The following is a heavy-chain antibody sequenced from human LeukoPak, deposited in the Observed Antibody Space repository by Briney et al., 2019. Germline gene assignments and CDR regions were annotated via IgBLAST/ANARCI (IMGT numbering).Heavy chain of an antibody. D-gene: IGHD1-26*01. CDR2: MSGRSSTI. V-gene: IGHV3-48*01. CDR3: ARDRIKSGSYYFDY. CDR1: AFTFSDYS. J-gene: IGHJ4*02. Sequence: GGSLRLSCAASAFTFSDYSMNWVRQAPGKGREWVSYMSGRSSTIYYADSVKGRFTISRDNAKNSMYLQMNSLRAEDTAVYYCARDRIKSGSYYFDYWGQGTLVTVSS.